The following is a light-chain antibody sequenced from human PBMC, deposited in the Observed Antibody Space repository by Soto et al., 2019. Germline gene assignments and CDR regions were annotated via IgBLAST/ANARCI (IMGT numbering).Light chain of an antibody. CDR2: DAS. V-gene: IGKV1-33*01. Sequence: DIQMTQSPSSLSASVGDRVTITCQANQDINNFLNWYQQKPGKAPKLLIYDASYLETGVPSRFSGSVSGTDFTFTISSLQPEDFATYFCQQYDSLPYTFGQGTKLEI. J-gene: IGKJ2*01. CDR3: QQYDSLPYT. CDR1: QDINNF.